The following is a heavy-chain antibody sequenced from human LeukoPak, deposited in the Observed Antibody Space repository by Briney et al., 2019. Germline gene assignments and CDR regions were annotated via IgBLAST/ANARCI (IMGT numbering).Heavy chain of an antibody. Sequence: PGGSLRLSCAASGFTFSSYAMHWVRQAPGKGLEWVAVISYDGSNKYYADSVKGRFTTSRDNFKNTLYLQMNSLRAEDTAVYYCARDGAAADAEYFQHWGQGTLVTVSS. J-gene: IGHJ1*01. D-gene: IGHD6-13*01. CDR1: GFTFSSYA. CDR2: ISYDGSNK. CDR3: ARDGAAADAEYFQH. V-gene: IGHV3-30*04.